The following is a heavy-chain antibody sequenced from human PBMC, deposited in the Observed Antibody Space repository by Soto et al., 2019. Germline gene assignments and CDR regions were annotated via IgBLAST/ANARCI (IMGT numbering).Heavy chain of an antibody. CDR1: GFTFSSYA. J-gene: IGHJ4*02. Sequence: GGSLRLSGAASGFTFSSYAMHWVRQAPGKGLEYVSAISSNGGSTYYANSVKGRFTISRDNSKNTLYLQMGSLRAEDMAVYYCARDGSMRYLDYWGQGALVTVSS. V-gene: IGHV3-64*01. CDR2: ISSNGGST. CDR3: ARDGSMRYLDY.